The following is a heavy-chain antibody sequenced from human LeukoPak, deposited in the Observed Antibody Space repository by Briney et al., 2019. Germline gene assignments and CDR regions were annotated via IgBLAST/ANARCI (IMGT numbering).Heavy chain of an antibody. D-gene: IGHD2-2*01. Sequence: GGSLRLSCAASGFTFSSYSMNWVRQAPGKGLEWVSSISGSSSYIYYADSVKVRFTISRDNAKNSLYLQMNSLRAEDTAVYYCARLTLYCSSTSCSSDDYWGQGTLVTVSS. J-gene: IGHJ4*02. CDR3: ARLTLYCSSTSCSSDDY. CDR1: GFTFSSYS. CDR2: ISGSSSYI. V-gene: IGHV3-21*01.